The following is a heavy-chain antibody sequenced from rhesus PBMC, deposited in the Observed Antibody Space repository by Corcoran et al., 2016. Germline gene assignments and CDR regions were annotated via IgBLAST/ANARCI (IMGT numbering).Heavy chain of an antibody. Sequence: QLQLQESGPGLVKPSETLSLTCAVSGGSISSSYWSWIRQAPGTGLEWIGYIYGSCSSTNYNPSLKSRVILSVDTSKNQLSLKLTSVTAADTAVYYCARGKYNWNNGRVTWGQGVLVTVSS. CDR3: ARGKYNWNNGRVT. CDR1: GGSISSSY. CDR2: IYGSCSST. D-gene: IGHD1-20*01. J-gene: IGHJ4*01. V-gene: IGHV4-169*01.